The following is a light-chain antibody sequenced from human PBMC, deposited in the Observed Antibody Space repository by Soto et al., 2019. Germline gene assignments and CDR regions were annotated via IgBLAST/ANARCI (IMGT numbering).Light chain of an antibody. CDR1: QTVSSN. J-gene: IGKJ5*01. CDR3: QQYNSWPPIT. Sequence: PWERATLSCRASQTVSSNYLAWCQQRPGQAPRLLIYGASTRAAGIPDRFSGGGSGTEFTLTISSLQSEDFVVYYCQQYNSWPPITFGQGTRLENK. CDR2: GAS. V-gene: IGKV3D-15*01.